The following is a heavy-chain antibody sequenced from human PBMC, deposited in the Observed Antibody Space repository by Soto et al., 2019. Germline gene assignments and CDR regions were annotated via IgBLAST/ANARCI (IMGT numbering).Heavy chain of an antibody. CDR3: ATAFSSGWDFDH. D-gene: IGHD6-19*01. CDR1: GFTLSTHA. CDR2: INFSGTST. V-gene: IGHV3-23*05. Sequence: PGVSLRLSCAASGFTLSTHAMTWVRQVPGKGLEWVSSINFSGTSTYYADAVKGRFTVSRDSSKNTLYLQMDSLRAEDTAVYYCATAFSSGWDFDHWGQGTLVTVSS. J-gene: IGHJ4*02.